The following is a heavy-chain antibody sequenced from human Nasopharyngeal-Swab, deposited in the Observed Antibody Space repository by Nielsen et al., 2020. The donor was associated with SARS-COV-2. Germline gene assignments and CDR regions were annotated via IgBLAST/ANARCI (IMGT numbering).Heavy chain of an antibody. Sequence: SETLSPTCTVSGGSISSSGYYWGWIRQPPGKGREWTGSIHYSGRTYYNPSLKSRVTISVDTSKNQFSLKMSSVTAADTAVYYCARGLSRPTGKHCSGGSCYLFWFDPWGQGTLVTVSS. D-gene: IGHD2-15*01. J-gene: IGHJ5*02. V-gene: IGHV4-39*07. CDR1: GGSISSSGYY. CDR3: ARGLSRPTGKHCSGGSCYLFWFDP. CDR2: IHYSGRT.